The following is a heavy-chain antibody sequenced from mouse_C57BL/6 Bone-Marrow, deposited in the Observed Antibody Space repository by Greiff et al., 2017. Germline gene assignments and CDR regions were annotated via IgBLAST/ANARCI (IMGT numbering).Heavy chain of an antibody. CDR2: IYPRSGNT. V-gene: IGHV1-81*01. J-gene: IGHJ3*01. D-gene: IGHD2-2*01. CDR3: ARYGYDEFAY. Sequence: VHLQQSGAELARPGASVKLSCKASGYTFTSYGISWVKQRTGKGLEWIGEIYPRSGNTYYNEKFKGKATLTADKSYSTAYLELRSLTSEDSAVYYCARYGYDEFAYWGQGTPVTVSA. CDR1: GYTFTSYG.